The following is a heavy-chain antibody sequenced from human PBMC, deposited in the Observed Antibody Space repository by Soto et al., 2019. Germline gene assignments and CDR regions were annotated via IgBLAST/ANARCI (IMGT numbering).Heavy chain of an antibody. CDR3: ARDNRSGYYFDY. D-gene: IGHD3-22*01. CDR1: GGSISGYY. V-gene: IGHV4-59*12. Sequence: PSETLSLTCTVSGGSISGYYWSWIRQPPGKGLEWIGYIYYSGSTSYNPSLKSRVTISVDTSKNQFSLKLSSVTAADTAVYYCARDNRSGYYFDYWGQGTLVTVSS. J-gene: IGHJ4*02. CDR2: IYYSGST.